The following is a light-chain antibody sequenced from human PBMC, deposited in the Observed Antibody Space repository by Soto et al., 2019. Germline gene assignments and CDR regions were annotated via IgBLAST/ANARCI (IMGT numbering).Light chain of an antibody. Sequence: EIVLTQSPGTLSLSPGERATLSCRASQRVSSNYLAWYQQKPGQAPRLLIYGASSRAIDIPDRFSGSGSGTEFTLTISRLEPEDFAVYYCQQYDRSLTFGGGTKVEIK. CDR2: GAS. V-gene: IGKV3-20*01. J-gene: IGKJ4*01. CDR1: QRVSSNY. CDR3: QQYDRSLT.